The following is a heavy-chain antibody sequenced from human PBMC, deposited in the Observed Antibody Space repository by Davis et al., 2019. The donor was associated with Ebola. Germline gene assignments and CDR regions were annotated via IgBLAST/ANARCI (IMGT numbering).Heavy chain of an antibody. J-gene: IGHJ6*04. CDR3: AREYSSSSVYYYYGMDV. V-gene: IGHV3-30-3*01. CDR2: ISYDGSNK. D-gene: IGHD6-6*01. CDR1: VITFSSYA. Sequence: GGSLRLSCTDSVITFSSYAMTWVRQAPGKGLEWVAVISYDGSNKYYADSVKGRFTISRDNSKNTLYLQMNSLRAEDTAVYYCAREYSSSSVYYYYGMDVWGKGTTVTVSS.